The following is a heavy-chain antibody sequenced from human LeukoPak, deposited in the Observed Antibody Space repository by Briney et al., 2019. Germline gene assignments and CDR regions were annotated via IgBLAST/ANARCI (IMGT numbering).Heavy chain of an antibody. Sequence: GGSLRLSCVASGFIFSTYGMHWVRQAPGKGPEWVAVIWFDGSNKYYADSVKGRFTISRDNSKNTLYLEMNSLRAEDTAVYYCASAAGPFDNWGQGTLVTVSS. J-gene: IGHJ4*02. CDR2: IWFDGSNK. V-gene: IGHV3-33*01. D-gene: IGHD6-13*01. CDR1: GFIFSTYG. CDR3: ASAAGPFDN.